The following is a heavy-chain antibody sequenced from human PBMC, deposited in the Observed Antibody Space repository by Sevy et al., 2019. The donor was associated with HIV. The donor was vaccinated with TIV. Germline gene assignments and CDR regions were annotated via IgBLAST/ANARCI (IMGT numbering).Heavy chain of an antibody. CDR2: IYPDDSET. CDR1: GYKFSSYW. J-gene: IGHJ4*02. CDR3: ARRRYDISGYPQYYFDL. Sequence: GESLKISCKGYGYKFSSYWIGWVRQMPGKGLEWMGIIYPDDSETRYSPSLEGQVTISADKSISTAYLHWSSLRASDTAMYFCARRRYDISGYPQYYFDLWGQGTLVTVSS. D-gene: IGHD3-22*01. V-gene: IGHV5-51*01.